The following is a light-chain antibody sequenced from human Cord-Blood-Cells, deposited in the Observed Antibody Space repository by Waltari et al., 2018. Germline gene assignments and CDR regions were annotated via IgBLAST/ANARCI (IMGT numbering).Light chain of an antibody. V-gene: IGKV4-1*01. CDR2: CAS. CDR1: QSVLYSSNNKNY. CDR3: QQYYSTPYS. J-gene: IGKJ2*03. Sequence: DIVMTQSPDSLAVSLGERATINCKSSQSVLYSSNNKNYLARYKPNPGQPPKLLIYCASTRESGVTDRCSGSGSGTDFTLTISSLQAEDVAVYYCQQYYSTPYSFGQGTKLEIK.